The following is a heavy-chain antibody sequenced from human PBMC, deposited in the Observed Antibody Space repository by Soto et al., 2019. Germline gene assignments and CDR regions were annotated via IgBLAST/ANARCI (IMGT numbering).Heavy chain of an antibody. Sequence: PGGSLRLSCAASGFTFSSYWMSWVRQAPGKGLEWVANIKQDGSEKYYVDSVKGRFTISRDNAKNSLYLQMNSLRAEDTAVYYCARAGYSSGWSPYYYYYMDVWGKATTVTVSS. CDR1: GFTFSSYW. V-gene: IGHV3-7*01. J-gene: IGHJ6*03. CDR3: ARAGYSSGWSPYYYYYMDV. D-gene: IGHD6-19*01. CDR2: IKQDGSEK.